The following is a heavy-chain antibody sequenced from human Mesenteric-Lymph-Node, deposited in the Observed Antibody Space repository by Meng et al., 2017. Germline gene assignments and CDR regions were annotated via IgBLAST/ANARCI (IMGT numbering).Heavy chain of an antibody. CDR3: LRGSGGSV. CDR1: GGSISSGGYY. D-gene: IGHD3-10*01. V-gene: IGHV4-31*03. Sequence: AQPQESGPGLVKPSQTLSLTCTVSGGSISSGGYYWSWIRQHPGKGLEWIGYIYYSGSTYYNPSLKSRVTISVDTSKSQFPLKLSSVTAADTAVYHCLRGSGGSVWGQGTLVTVSS. J-gene: IGHJ1*01. CDR2: IYYSGST.